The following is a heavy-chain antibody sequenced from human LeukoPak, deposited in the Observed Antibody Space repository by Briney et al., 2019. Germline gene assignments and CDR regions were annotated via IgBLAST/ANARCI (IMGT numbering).Heavy chain of an antibody. D-gene: IGHD2-2*01. J-gene: IGHJ3*02. CDR1: GFTFSSYS. CDR2: ISSSSSYI. CDR3: ARRRVAAVTLYDAFAI. V-gene: IGHV3-21*01. Sequence: GGSLRLSCAASGFTFSSYSMNWVRQAPGKGLEWVSSISSSSSYIYYADSVKGRFTISRDNAKNSLYLQMNSLRAEDTAVYYCARRRVAAVTLYDAFAIWGQGTMVTVSS.